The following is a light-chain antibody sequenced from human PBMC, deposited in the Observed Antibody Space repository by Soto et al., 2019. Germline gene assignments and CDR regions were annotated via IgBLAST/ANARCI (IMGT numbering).Light chain of an antibody. J-gene: IGLJ3*02. V-gene: IGLV2-23*02. CDR1: SSDVGSYNL. CDR3: CSYAGSSTLV. CDR2: EVS. Sequence: QSALTQPASVSGSPGQSITISCTGTSSDVGSYNLVSWYQQHPGKAPKLMIYEVSKRPSGVSNRFSGSKSGNTASLTISGLQAEDEAYYYCCSYAGSSTLVFGGVTKLTVL.